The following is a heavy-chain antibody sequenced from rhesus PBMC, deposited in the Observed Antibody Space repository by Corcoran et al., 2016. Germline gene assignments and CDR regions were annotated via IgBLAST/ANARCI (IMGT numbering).Heavy chain of an antibody. Sequence: VQLQESGPGLVKPSETLSLTCAVSGYSISSGYSWCLIRQPPGTVLEWIGSISGSGGSNFLNPSLKSRVTLSVDTSKNQFSLKLSSVTAADTAVYYCARRYSSGWYAYFDYWGQGVLVTVSS. D-gene: IGHD6-31*01. CDR2: ISGSGGSN. V-gene: IGHV4S14*01. CDR3: ARRYSSGWYAYFDY. CDR1: GYSISSGYS. J-gene: IGHJ4*01.